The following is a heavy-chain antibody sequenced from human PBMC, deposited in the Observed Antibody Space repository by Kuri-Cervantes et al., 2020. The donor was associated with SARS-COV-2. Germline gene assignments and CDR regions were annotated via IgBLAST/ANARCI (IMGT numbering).Heavy chain of an antibody. V-gene: IGHV1-69*06. CDR2: IIPIFGTA. CDR3: ARDSLAEWLGDAFDI. D-gene: IGHD3-3*01. CDR1: GGTFSSYT. J-gene: IGHJ3*02. Sequence: SVKVSCKASGGTFSSYTISWVRQAPGQGLEWMGGIIPIFGTANYAQKFQGRVTITADKSTSTAYMELSSLRSEDTAVYYCARDSLAEWLGDAFDIWGQGTMVTVSS.